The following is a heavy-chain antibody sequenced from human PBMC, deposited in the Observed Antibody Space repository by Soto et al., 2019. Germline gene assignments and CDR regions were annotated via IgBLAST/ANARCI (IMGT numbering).Heavy chain of an antibody. V-gene: IGHV1-18*01. J-gene: IGHJ4*02. CDR3: ARELPHYYGSGSYYNAPYYFDY. D-gene: IGHD3-10*01. Sequence: ASVKVCCKASGYTFTSYGISWVRQAPGQGLEWMGWISAYNGNTNYAQKLQGRVTMTTDTSTSTAYMELRSLRSDDTAAYYCARELPHYYGSGSYYNAPYYFDYWGQGTLVTVSS. CDR2: ISAYNGNT. CDR1: GYTFTSYG.